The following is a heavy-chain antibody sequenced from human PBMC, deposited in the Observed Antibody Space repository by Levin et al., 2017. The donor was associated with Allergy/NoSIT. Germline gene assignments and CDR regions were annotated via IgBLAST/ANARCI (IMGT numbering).Heavy chain of an antibody. Sequence: GGSLRLSCVASGFTFSDYSMNWIRQAPGRGLEWISYFPSDSTYTTYADSVKGRFTISRDNAKNSLYLQMNSLRAEDTAMYYCARDLSGSFSFDNWGQGTLVTVSS. CDR2: FPSDSTYT. CDR3: ARDLSGSFSFDN. J-gene: IGHJ4*02. CDR1: GFTFSDYS. D-gene: IGHD1-26*01. V-gene: IGHV3-11*05.